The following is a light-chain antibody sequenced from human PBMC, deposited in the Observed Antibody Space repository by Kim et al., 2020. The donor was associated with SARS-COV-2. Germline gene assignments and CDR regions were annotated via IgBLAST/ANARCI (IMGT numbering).Light chain of an antibody. Sequence: SSELTQDPAVSVALGQTVRITCQGDSLRSYYASWYQQKPGQAPVLVIYGKNNRPSGITDRFSGSSSGNTASLTITGAQADDEADYYCNSRDSSGNHWVFG. CDR3: NSRDSSGNHWV. CDR1: SLRSYY. V-gene: IGLV3-19*01. CDR2: GKN. J-gene: IGLJ3*02.